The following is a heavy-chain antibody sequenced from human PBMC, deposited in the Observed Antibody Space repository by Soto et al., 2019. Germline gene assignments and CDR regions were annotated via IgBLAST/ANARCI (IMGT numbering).Heavy chain of an antibody. CDR3: ARGNIVVVPAARYYYYYMDV. J-gene: IGHJ6*03. D-gene: IGHD2-2*01. V-gene: IGHV6-1*01. CDR2: TYYRSKWYF. Sequence: PSQTLSLTCAISGDSVSSNSAGWNWIRQTPSRGLEWLGRTYYRSKWYFNYAVSVESRITINPDTSKNQFSLKLSSVTAADTAVYYCARGNIVVVPAARYYYYYMDVWGKGTTVTVS. CDR1: GDSVSSNSAG.